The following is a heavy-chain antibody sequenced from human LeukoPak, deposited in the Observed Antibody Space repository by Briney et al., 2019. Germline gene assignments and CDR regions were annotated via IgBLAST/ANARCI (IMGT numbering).Heavy chain of an antibody. CDR1: GFTFTSYG. CDR3: AKAGGVGATTGVKTPYYYYYYMDV. Sequence: PGGSLRLSCAASGFTFTSYGMHWVRQAPGKGLEWVAFIRYDGSNKYYADSVKGRFTISRDNSKNTLYLQMNSLRAEDTAVYYCAKAGGVGATTGVKTPYYYYYYMDVWGKGTTVTISS. V-gene: IGHV3-30*02. J-gene: IGHJ6*03. D-gene: IGHD1-26*01. CDR2: IRYDGSNK.